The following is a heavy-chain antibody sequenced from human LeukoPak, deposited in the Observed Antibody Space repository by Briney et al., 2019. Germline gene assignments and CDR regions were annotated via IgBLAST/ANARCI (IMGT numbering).Heavy chain of an antibody. Sequence: PSETLSLTCAVYGGSFSGYYWSWIRQPPGKGLEWIGEINHSGSTNYNPSLKSRVTISVDTSKNQFSLKLSSVTAADTAVYYCATQTLAAAGTARCWFDPWGQGTLVTVSS. CDR2: INHSGST. D-gene: IGHD6-13*01. J-gene: IGHJ5*02. V-gene: IGHV4-34*01. CDR1: GGSFSGYY. CDR3: ATQTLAAAGTARCWFDP.